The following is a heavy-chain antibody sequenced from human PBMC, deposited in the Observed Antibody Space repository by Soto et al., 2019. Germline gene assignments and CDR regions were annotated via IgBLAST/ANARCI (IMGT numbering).Heavy chain of an antibody. CDR1: GYTFTSYY. CDR2: INPSGGST. V-gene: IGHV1-46*01. Sequence: GASVKVSCKASGYTFTSYYMHWVRQAPGQGLEWMGIINPSGGSTSYAQKFQGRVTMTRDTSTSTAYMELSSLRSEDTAVYYCAAEKPNRSGTLAEDYGMDVWGQGTTVTVSS. J-gene: IGHJ6*02. CDR3: AAEKPNRSGTLAEDYGMDV. D-gene: IGHD3-10*01.